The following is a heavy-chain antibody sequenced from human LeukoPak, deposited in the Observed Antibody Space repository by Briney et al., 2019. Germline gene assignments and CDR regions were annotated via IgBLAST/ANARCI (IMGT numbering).Heavy chain of an antibody. Sequence: PGGTLSLSCAASGFTFSSYDMSWVRQAPGKGLEWVWAISGSGGSTYYADSVNGRFTISTDNSKNTLCLQMNSLRAEDTAVYYCTNQIDGYVSGFDNSGQGTLVTVSS. D-gene: IGHD5-24*01. J-gene: IGHJ4*02. V-gene: IGHV3-23*01. CDR3: TNQIDGYVSGFDN. CDR1: GFTFSSYD. CDR2: ISGSGGST.